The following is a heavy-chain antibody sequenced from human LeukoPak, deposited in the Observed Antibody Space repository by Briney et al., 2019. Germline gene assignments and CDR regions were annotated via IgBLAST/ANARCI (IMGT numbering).Heavy chain of an antibody. Sequence: SETLSLTCTVSGGSISSYYWSWIRQPPGKGLEWIGYIYYSGSTNYNPPLKSRVTISVDRSKNQFSLKLSSVTAADTAVYYCARGTFGVSNFDYWGQGTLVTVSS. CDR2: IYYSGST. CDR3: ARGTFGVSNFDY. CDR1: GGSISSYY. J-gene: IGHJ4*02. D-gene: IGHD3-3*01. V-gene: IGHV4-59*12.